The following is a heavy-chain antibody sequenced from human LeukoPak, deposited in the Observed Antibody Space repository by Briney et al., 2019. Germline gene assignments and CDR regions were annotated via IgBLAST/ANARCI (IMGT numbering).Heavy chain of an antibody. CDR3: TGNMDV. V-gene: IGHV3-73*01. CDR2: IRSKANSYAT. J-gene: IGHJ6*03. CDR1: GLTFSGSA. Sequence: GGSLKLSCAASGLTFSGSAMHWVRQASGKGLEWVGRIRSKANSYATAYAASVKGRFTISRDDSKNTAYLQMNSLKTEDTTVYYCTGNMDVWGKGTTVTISS.